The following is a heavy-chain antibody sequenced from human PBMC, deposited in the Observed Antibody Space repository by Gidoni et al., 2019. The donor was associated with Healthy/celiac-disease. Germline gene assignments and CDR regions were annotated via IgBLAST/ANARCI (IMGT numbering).Heavy chain of an antibody. D-gene: IGHD3-22*01. V-gene: IGHV3-43*01. J-gene: IGHJ4*02. CDR1: GLPFDDYT. Sequence: DVQLVESGGVVVRPGGSLSLSCAASGLPFDDYTLHWVRQAPGKGLEWICIISWDVGSTYYADSVKGRFTNSRDNSKYSQYLQMNSLRTEDTAWYYCAKDIGPNYYDSSGYYLDYWGQGTLVTVSS. CDR3: AKDIGPNYYDSSGYYLDY. CDR2: ISWDVGST.